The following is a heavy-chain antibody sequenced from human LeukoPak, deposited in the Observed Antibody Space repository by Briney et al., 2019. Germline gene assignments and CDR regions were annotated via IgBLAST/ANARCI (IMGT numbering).Heavy chain of an antibody. V-gene: IGHV4-39*07. J-gene: IGHJ6*03. Sequence: PSETLSLTCTVSGGSISSSSYYWGWIRQPPGKGLEWIGSIYYSGSTHYNPSLKSRVTISVDTSKNQFSLKLNSVTAADTAVYYCARGFSSSSFYYYYYMDVWGKGTTVTVSS. D-gene: IGHD6-6*01. CDR1: GGSISSSSYY. CDR3: ARGFSSSSFYYYYYMDV. CDR2: IYYSGST.